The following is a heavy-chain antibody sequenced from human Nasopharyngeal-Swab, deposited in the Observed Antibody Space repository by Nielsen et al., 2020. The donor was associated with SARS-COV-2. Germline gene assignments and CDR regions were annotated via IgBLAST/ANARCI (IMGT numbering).Heavy chain of an antibody. V-gene: IGHV3-21*01. J-gene: IGHJ6*02. CDR3: ALWFGELLNYYGMDV. CDR1: GFTFSSYS. CDR2: ISSSSSYI. D-gene: IGHD3-10*01. Sequence: GGSLRPSCAASGFTFSSYSMNWVRQAPGKGLEWVSSISSSSSYIYYADSVKGRFTISRDNAKNSLYLQMNSPRAEDTAVYYCALWFGELLNYYGMDVWGQGTTVTVSS.